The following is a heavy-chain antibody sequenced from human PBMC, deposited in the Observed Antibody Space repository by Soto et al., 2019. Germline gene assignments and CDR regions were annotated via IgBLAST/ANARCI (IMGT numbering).Heavy chain of an antibody. CDR2: IYYSGST. CDR3: ATLTLWGIAVPGYYFDY. CDR1: GGSISSGGYY. V-gene: IGHV4-31*03. D-gene: IGHD6-19*01. Sequence: PSETLSLTCTVSGGSISSGGYYWSWIRQHPGKGLEWIGYIYYSGSTYYNPSLKSRVTISVDTSKNQFSLKLSSVTAADTAVYYCATLTLWGIAVPGYYFDYWGQGTLVTVSS. J-gene: IGHJ4*02.